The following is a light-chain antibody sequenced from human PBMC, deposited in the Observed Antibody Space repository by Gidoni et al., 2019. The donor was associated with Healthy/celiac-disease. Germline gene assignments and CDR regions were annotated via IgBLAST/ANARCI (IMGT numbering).Light chain of an antibody. CDR2: GAS. CDR3: QQTVSSPRT. CDR1: QSVISRY. V-gene: IGKV3-20*01. J-gene: IGKJ1*01. Sequence: DTVLTQSPGTLSLSLGDRATLSCRASQSVISRYLGWYQQKPGQAPRLLISGASRRATVIPDRYSGSGSGTDVKLNITRLKPEDFAVYYCQQTVSSPRTFGQGTKVEIK.